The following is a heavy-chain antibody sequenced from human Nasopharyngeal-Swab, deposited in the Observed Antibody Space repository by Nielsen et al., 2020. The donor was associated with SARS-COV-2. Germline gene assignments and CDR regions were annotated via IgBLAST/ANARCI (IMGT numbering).Heavy chain of an antibody. J-gene: IGHJ4*02. Sequence: GESLKISCAASGFTFSSYAMSWVRQAPGKGLEWVSAISGNGGCTYYADSVKGRFTISRDNSKNTLYLQMNNLRAEDTAVYYCAKSAGYSRGYFDYWGQGTLVTVSS. D-gene: IGHD6-13*01. CDR3: AKSAGYSRGYFDY. V-gene: IGHV3-23*01. CDR2: ISGNGGCT. CDR1: GFTFSSYA.